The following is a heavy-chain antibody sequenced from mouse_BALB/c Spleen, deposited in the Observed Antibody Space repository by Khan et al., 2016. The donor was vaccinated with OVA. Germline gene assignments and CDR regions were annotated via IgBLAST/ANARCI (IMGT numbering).Heavy chain of an antibody. CDR1: GFSLTSYG. D-gene: IGHD2-4*01. V-gene: IGHV2-6*02. CDR3: ARNTYMNTRVMEF. CDR2: IWSDGKT. J-gene: IGHJ4*01. Sequence: QVQLKQSGPGLVAPSQSLSITCTVSGFSLTSYGVHWVRQPPGKGLEWLVVIWSDGKTTYNSTLKSRLSISKDNSKSQVFLKMNSLQTDDTAMYYGARNTYMNTRVMEFWGQGTTVTVSS.